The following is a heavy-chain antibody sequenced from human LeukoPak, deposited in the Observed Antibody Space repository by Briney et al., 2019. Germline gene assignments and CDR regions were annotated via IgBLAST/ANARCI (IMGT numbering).Heavy chain of an antibody. J-gene: IGHJ4*02. D-gene: IGHD1-26*01. V-gene: IGHV3-74*01. CDR1: GFTFSSYW. CDR3: AREGVGANAYFDY. CDR2: INSDGSST. Sequence: GGSLRLSCAASGFTFSSYWMHWVRQAPGKGLVWVSRINSDGSSTSYADSVKGRFTISRDNAKNTLYLQMNSLRAEDTAVYYCAREGVGANAYFDYWGQGTLVTVSS.